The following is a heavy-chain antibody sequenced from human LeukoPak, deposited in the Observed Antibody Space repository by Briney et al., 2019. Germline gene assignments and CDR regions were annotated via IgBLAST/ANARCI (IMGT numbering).Heavy chain of an antibody. D-gene: IGHD6-13*01. Sequence: ASVKVSCKASGYTFTGYYMHWVRQAPGQGLEWMGWINPNSGGTNYAQKLQGRVTMTTDTSTSTAYMELRSLRSDDTAVYYCARGSSSWYGPADYYMDVWGKGTTVTVSS. V-gene: IGHV1-2*02. CDR3: ARGSSSWYGPADYYMDV. J-gene: IGHJ6*03. CDR2: INPNSGGT. CDR1: GYTFTGYY.